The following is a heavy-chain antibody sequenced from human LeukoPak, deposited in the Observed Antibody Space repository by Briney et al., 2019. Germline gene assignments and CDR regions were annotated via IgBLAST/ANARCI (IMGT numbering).Heavy chain of an antibody. CDR2: ISGSGDNT. D-gene: IGHD3-22*01. V-gene: IGHV3-23*01. Sequence: GGSLRLSCAASGFTFSSYAMSWVRQAPGKGLEWVSDISGSGDNTYYADSVKGRFTISRDNSKNTLYLQMNSLRAEDTAVYYCARARIPSGNGYYSDWGQGTLVTVSS. CDR1: GFTFSSYA. J-gene: IGHJ4*02. CDR3: ARARIPSGNGYYSD.